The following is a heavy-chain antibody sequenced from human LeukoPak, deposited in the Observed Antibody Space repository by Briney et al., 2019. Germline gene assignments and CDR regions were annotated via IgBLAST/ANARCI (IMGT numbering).Heavy chain of an antibody. Sequence: PGGSLRLSCAVSGSTFSTYWMSWVRQAPGKGLEWVANLNQDGSEKYYVDSVKGRFTISRDNAKNLVYLQMNSLRGEDTAVYFCAKRGVVIRVFLVGFHKEAYYFDSWGQGALVTVSS. CDR3: AKRGVVIRVFLVGFHKEAYYFDS. V-gene: IGHV3-7*03. J-gene: IGHJ4*02. CDR1: GSTFSTYW. CDR2: LNQDGSEK. D-gene: IGHD3-10*01.